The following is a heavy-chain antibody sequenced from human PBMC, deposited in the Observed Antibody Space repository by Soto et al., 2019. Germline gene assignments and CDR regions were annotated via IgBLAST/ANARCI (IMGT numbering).Heavy chain of an antibody. CDR1: GYTFTSYA. D-gene: IGHD3-9*01. J-gene: IGHJ4*02. CDR3: ARDVYDILTGYYTWFDY. V-gene: IGHV1-3*01. CDR2: INAGNGNT. Sequence: ASVKVSCKASGYTFTSYAMHWVRQAPGQRLEWMGWINAGNGNTKYSQKFQGRVTITRDTSASTAYMELSSLRSEDTAVYYCARDVYDILTGYYTWFDYWGQGTLVTVSS.